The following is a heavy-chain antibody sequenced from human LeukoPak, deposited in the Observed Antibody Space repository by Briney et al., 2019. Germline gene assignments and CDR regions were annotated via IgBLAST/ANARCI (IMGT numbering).Heavy chain of an antibody. Sequence: ASVKVSCKASGYTFTGYDMHWVRQAPGQGLEWMGWINPNSGGTNYAQKFQGRVTMTRDTSISTAYMELSRLRSDDTAVYYCARPRYSSGWYGFDYWGQGTLVTVSS. J-gene: IGHJ4*02. CDR3: ARPRYSSGWYGFDY. D-gene: IGHD6-19*01. CDR1: GYTFTGYD. V-gene: IGHV1-2*02. CDR2: INPNSGGT.